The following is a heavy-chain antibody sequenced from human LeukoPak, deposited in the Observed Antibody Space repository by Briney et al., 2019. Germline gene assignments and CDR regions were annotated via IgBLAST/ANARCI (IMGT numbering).Heavy chain of an antibody. J-gene: IGHJ4*02. D-gene: IGHD1-26*01. Sequence: PGGSLPLSCAASGFTFSSYSMNWVRPAPGKGLEWVSSISSSSSYIYYADSVKGRFTISRDNAKNSLYLQMNSLRAEDTAVYYCAREASGSYAYWGYYFDYWGQGTLVTVSS. CDR2: ISSSSSYI. V-gene: IGHV3-21*01. CDR3: AREASGSYAYWGYYFDY. CDR1: GFTFSSYS.